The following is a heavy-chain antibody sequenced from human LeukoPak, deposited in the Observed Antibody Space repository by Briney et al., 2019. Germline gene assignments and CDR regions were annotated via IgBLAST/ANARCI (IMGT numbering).Heavy chain of an antibody. CDR2: INPSSGST. D-gene: IGHD3-22*01. Sequence: GASVKVSCKSSGYTFTSYYLHWVRQAPGQGLEWMGIINPSSGSTTYAQKFQGRVAMTSDTPTSTVYMELSSLRSEDTAVYYCARLRVPHYYDSSGYYDYWGQRTLVTVSS. CDR3: ARLRVPHYYDSSGYYDY. V-gene: IGHV1-46*01. CDR1: GYTFTSYY. J-gene: IGHJ4*02.